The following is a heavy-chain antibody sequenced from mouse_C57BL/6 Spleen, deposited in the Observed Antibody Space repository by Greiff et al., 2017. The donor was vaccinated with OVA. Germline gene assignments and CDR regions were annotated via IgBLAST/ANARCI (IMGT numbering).Heavy chain of an antibody. D-gene: IGHD4-1*01. CDR1: GYAFGSSW. J-gene: IGHJ1*03. V-gene: IGHV1-82*01. CDR2: IYPGDGDT. CDR3: ARNWDDWYFDV. Sequence: VHLVESGPELVKPGASVKISCKASGYAFGSSWMNWVKQRPGKGLEWIGRIYPGDGDTNYNGKFKGKATLTADKSSSTAYMQLSSLTSEDSAVYFCARNWDDWYFDVWGTGTTVTVSS.